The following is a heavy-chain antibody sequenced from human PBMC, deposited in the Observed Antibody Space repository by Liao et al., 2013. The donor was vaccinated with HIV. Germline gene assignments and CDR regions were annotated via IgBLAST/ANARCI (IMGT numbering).Heavy chain of an antibody. CDR1: GGSISISSYY. D-gene: IGHD3-3*01. CDR3: ARTDQYYDFWNGYENWFDP. Sequence: QVQLQESGPGLVKPSETLSLTCTVSGGSISISSYYWSWIRQPAGKGLEWLGRVYSSGSTNYNPSLKSRVTMSVDTSKNQFSLKLSSVTAADTAVYYCARTDQYYDFWNGYENWFDPWGQGTLVTVSS. V-gene: IGHV4-4*07. J-gene: IGHJ5*02. CDR2: VYSSGST.